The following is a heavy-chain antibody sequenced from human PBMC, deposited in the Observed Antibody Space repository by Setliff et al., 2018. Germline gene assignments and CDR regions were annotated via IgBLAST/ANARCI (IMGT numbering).Heavy chain of an antibody. J-gene: IGHJ6*03. CDR3: ARRGRYYYMDV. D-gene: IGHD3-10*01. CDR1: GYSFTSYW. CDR2: IDPSDSYT. V-gene: IGHV5-10-1*01. Sequence: GESLKISCKGYGYSFTSYWISWVRQMPGKGLEWMGRIDPSDSYTNYSPSFQGHVTISADKSISTAYPQWSSLKASDTAMYYCARRGRYYYMDVWGKGTTVTVSS.